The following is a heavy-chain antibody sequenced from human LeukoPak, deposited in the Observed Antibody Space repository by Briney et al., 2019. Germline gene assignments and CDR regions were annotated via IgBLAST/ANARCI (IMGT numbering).Heavy chain of an antibody. D-gene: IGHD3-22*01. J-gene: IGHJ4*02. CDR1: GFTFSNAW. Sequence: KPGGSLRLSCAASGFTFSNAWMSWVRQAPGKGLEWVGRIKSKTDGGTTDYAAPVKVRFTISRDDSKNTLFLRMNSLRTEDTAVYYCTTDRYYDAAYTTWGQGTLVTVSS. CDR3: TTDRYYDAAYTT. V-gene: IGHV3-15*01. CDR2: IKSKTDGGTT.